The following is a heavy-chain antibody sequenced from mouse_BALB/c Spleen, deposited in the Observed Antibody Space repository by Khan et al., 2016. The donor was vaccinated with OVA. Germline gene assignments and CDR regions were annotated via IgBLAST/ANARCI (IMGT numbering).Heavy chain of an antibody. Sequence: EVQLQESGPGLVKPSQSLSLTCTVTGYSITSGYGWNWIRQFPGNKLEWAGYISYSGSTNYNPTLKSRISITRDTSKNQFFLQLNTMTTEDTATYYCARTARLKYWGQGTTLTVSS. CDR1: GYSITSGYG. CDR3: ARTARLKY. V-gene: IGHV3-2*02. D-gene: IGHD1-2*01. J-gene: IGHJ2*01. CDR2: ISYSGST.